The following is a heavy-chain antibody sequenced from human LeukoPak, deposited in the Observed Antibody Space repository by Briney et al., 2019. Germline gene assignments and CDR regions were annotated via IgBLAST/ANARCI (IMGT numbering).Heavy chain of an antibody. CDR3: ARDRGYDSSGYYETRDYYYGMDV. D-gene: IGHD3-22*01. V-gene: IGHV1-8*01. Sequence: ASVKVSCKASGYTFTSYDINWVRQATGQGLEWMGWMNPNSGNTGYAQKFQGRVTMTTDTSTSAAYMELRSLRSDDTAVYYCARDRGYDSSGYYETRDYYYGMDVWGQGTTVTVSS. CDR2: MNPNSGNT. CDR1: GYTFTSYD. J-gene: IGHJ6*02.